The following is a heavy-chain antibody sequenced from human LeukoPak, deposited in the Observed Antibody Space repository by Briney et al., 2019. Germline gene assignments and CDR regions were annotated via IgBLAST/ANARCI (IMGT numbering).Heavy chain of an antibody. Sequence: PGGSLRLSCAASGFTFSSYGMHWVRQAPGKGLEWVAFIRYDGSNKYYADSVKGRFTISRDNSKNTLYLQMNSLRAEDTAVYYCARVRLIIRFDDYYFDYWGQGTLVTVSS. CDR1: GFTFSSYG. V-gene: IGHV3-30*02. D-gene: IGHD3-9*01. CDR2: IRYDGSNK. CDR3: ARVRLIIRFDDYYFDY. J-gene: IGHJ4*02.